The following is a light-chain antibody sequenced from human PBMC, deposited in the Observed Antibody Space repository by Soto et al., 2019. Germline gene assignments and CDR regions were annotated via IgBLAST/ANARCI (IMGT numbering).Light chain of an antibody. J-gene: IGKJ4*01. Sequence: EVVLTQSPATLSLSLGERATLSCRASQSVSSSLAWYQQKPGQAPRLLIYDASNRATGVPARFTGSGSGTDFTLTISSLESEDFAVYYCQQRSSWPLTFGGGTKVEIK. CDR3: QQRSSWPLT. CDR2: DAS. CDR1: QSVSSS. V-gene: IGKV3-11*01.